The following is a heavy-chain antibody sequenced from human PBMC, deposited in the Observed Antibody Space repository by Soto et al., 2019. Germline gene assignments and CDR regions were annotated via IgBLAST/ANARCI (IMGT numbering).Heavy chain of an antibody. V-gene: IGHV1-18*01. CDR3: ARDDPLRYFDWLLLYYYYYGMDV. Sequence: ASVKVSCKASGYTFTSYGISWVRQAPGQGLEWMGWISAYNGNTNYAQKLQGRVTMTTDTSTSTAYMELRSLRSDDTAVYYCARDDPLRYFDWLLLYYYYYGMDVWGQGXTVTVS. J-gene: IGHJ6*02. CDR2: ISAYNGNT. D-gene: IGHD3-9*01. CDR1: GYTFTSYG.